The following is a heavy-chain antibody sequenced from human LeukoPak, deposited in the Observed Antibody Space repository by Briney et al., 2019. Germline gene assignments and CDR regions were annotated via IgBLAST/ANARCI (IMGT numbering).Heavy chain of an antibody. Sequence: PGGSLRLSCAASGFTFSSYDMHWVRQATGKGLEWVSAIGTAGDPYYPGSVKGRFTISRENAKNSLYLQMISLRAGDTAVYYRARGLRYCSGGSCYNSDAFDIWGQGTMVTVSS. CDR3: ARGLRYCSGGSCYNSDAFDI. CDR2: IGTAGDP. V-gene: IGHV3-13*05. J-gene: IGHJ3*02. CDR1: GFTFSSYD. D-gene: IGHD2-15*01.